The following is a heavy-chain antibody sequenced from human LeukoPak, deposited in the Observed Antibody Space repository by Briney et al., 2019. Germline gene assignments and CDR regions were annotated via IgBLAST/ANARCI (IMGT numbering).Heavy chain of an antibody. CDR2: IIPIFGTA. CDR3: ASPYYYDSSGYQRAHWYFDL. V-gene: IGHV1-69*05. CDR1: GGTFSSYA. Sequence: SVKVSCKASGGTFSSYAIRWVRQAPGQGLEWMGGIIPIFGTANYAQKFQGRVTITTDESTSTAYMELSSLRSEDTAVYYCASPYYYDSSGYQRAHWYFDLWGRGTLVTVSS. D-gene: IGHD3-22*01. J-gene: IGHJ2*01.